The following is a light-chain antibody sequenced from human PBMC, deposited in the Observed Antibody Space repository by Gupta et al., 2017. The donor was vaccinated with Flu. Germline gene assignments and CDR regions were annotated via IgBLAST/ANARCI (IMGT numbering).Light chain of an antibody. CDR3: CSYAGSSWV. J-gene: IGLJ3*02. V-gene: IGLV2-11*03. CDR1: SSDVGGYNY. CDR2: DVS. Sequence: GTSSDVGGYNYVSWFQQHPGKAPKLMIYDVSKRPSGVPDRFSGSKSGNTASLTISGLQAEDEADYYCCSYAGSSWVFGGGTEVTVL.